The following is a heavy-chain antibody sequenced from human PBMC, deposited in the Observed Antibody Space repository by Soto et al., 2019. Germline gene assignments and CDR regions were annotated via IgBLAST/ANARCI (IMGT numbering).Heavy chain of an antibody. V-gene: IGHV1-3*04. Sequence: ASVTVSCKASGYTFTSYAMHWVRQAPGQRLEWLGWINTGIGNTKYSQKFQGRVTITGYTSASIAYMELSSLRSEDTAVYYCARGTCSGGNCYSFHFDYWGQGTLVTVSS. J-gene: IGHJ4*02. D-gene: IGHD2-15*01. CDR3: ARGTCSGGNCYSFHFDY. CDR1: GYTFTSYA. CDR2: INTGIGNT.